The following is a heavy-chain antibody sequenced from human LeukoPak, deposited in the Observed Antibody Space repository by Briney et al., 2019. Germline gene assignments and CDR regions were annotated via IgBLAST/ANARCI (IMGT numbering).Heavy chain of an antibody. CDR2: IIPILGIA. J-gene: IGHJ4*02. CDR1: GGTFSSYA. V-gene: IGHV1-69*04. Sequence: GASVKVSCKASGGTFSSYAISWVRQAPGQGREWMGRIIPILGIANYAQKFQGRVTITADKSTSTAYMELSSLRSEDTAVYYCARDGYNYSCFDYWGQGTLVTVSS. D-gene: IGHD5-24*01. CDR3: ARDGYNYSCFDY.